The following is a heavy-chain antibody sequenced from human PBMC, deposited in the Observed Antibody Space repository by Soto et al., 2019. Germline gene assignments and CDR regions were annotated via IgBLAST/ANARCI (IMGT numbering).Heavy chain of an antibody. V-gene: IGHV3-74*01. CDR2: IGPDGSNI. CDR3: VRDNNCSFYY. J-gene: IGHJ4*02. CDR1: GFIFSSHW. Sequence: GESLRLSCAASGFIFSSHWMHWGRQAPGKGLVGVSHIGPDGSNIRDAQSVQGRFTISRDNARNTLYLQMNSLSYDDTAVYYCVRDNNCSFYYWGQGTLVTVAA. D-gene: IGHD1-1*01.